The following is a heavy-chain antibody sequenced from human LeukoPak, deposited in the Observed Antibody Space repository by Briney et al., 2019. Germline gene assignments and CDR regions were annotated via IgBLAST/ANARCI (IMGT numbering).Heavy chain of an antibody. CDR3: ATVGYCSNGVCYTNWFDP. V-gene: IGHV1-24*01. J-gene: IGHJ5*02. CDR2: FDPVDGET. CDR1: GYTLIELS. D-gene: IGHD2-8*01. Sequence: ASVKVSCKVSGYTLIELSMHWVRQAPGKGLEWMGGFDPVDGETIYAQKFQGRVTIAEDTSTDTAYMELSRLRSEDTAVYYCATVGYCSNGVCYTNWFDPWGQGTLVTVSS.